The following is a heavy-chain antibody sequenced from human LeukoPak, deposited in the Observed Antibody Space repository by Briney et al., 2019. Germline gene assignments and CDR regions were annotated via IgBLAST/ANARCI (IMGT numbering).Heavy chain of an antibody. Sequence: PGGSLTLSCAASGFTFSSYAMSWVRQAPGKGLEWVSAISGSGGSTYYADSVKGRFTISRDNSKNTLYLQMHSLRDEDTAVYYCAKDVRAVLNYYDSSGYYDYWGQGTLVTVSS. CDR1: GFTFSSYA. CDR3: AKDVRAVLNYYDSSGYYDY. D-gene: IGHD3-22*01. J-gene: IGHJ4*02. CDR2: ISGSGGST. V-gene: IGHV3-23*01.